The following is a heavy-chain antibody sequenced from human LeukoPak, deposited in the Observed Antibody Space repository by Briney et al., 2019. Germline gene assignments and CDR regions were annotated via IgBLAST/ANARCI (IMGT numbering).Heavy chain of an antibody. J-gene: IGHJ4*02. CDR1: GFTVSSNC. CDR2: IYSGGST. Sequence: GGSLRLSCAASGFTVSSNCLSWVRQAPGKRLEWVSAIYSGGSTYYADSVKGRFTISRDNSKNTLYLQMDGLRPEDTAVYYCARSPYGDPISHFDYWGREPWSPSPQ. D-gene: IGHD4-17*01. V-gene: IGHV3-53*01. CDR3: ARSPYGDPISHFDY.